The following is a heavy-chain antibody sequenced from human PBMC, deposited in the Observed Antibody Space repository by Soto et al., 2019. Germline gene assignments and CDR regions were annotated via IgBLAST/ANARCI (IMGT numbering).Heavy chain of an antibody. V-gene: IGHV1-46*01. J-gene: IGHJ4*02. CDR2: INPSGGST. Sequence: QVQLVQSGAEVKKPGASVKVSCKASGYTFTRYYMHWVRQAPGQGLEWMGLINPSGGSTTYAQKFLVRVTMTRDTSTSTVHMELSSLRSEDTAVYYCARGAVAGTTSDSWGQGTLVTVSS. CDR3: ARGAVAGTTSDS. D-gene: IGHD2-15*01. CDR1: GYTFTRYY.